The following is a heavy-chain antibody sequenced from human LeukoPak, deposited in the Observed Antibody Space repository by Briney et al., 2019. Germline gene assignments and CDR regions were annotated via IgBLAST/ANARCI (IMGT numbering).Heavy chain of an antibody. CDR2: MNPYSGNT. Sequence: GASVKVSCKASGYTFTSYDINWVRQATGQGLEWMGWMNPYSGNTGYVQKFQGRVTMTRDTSISTAYMELSSLRSDDTAVYFCARGSSGSLGRDYWGQGTLVTVPS. D-gene: IGHD1-26*01. CDR3: ARGSSGSLGRDY. V-gene: IGHV1-8*01. J-gene: IGHJ4*02. CDR1: GYTFTSYD.